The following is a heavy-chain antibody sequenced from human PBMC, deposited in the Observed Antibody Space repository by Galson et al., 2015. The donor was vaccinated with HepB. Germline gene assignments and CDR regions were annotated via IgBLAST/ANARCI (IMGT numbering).Heavy chain of an antibody. D-gene: IGHD5-24*01. Sequence: SLRLSCAASGFLFRKYAFHWVRQAPGKGLEWLSVISSDGNIRYDGDSVKGRFIISRDNSENTVYLEMNNVRSEDTAVYYCARDPAELADGNNFDYWGQGTLVTVSS. J-gene: IGHJ4*02. V-gene: IGHV3-30-3*01. CDR3: ARDPAELADGNNFDY. CDR2: ISSDGNIR. CDR1: GFLFRKYA.